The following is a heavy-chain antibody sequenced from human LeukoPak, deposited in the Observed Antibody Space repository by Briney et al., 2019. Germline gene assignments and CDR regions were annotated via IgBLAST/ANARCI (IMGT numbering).Heavy chain of an antibody. D-gene: IGHD2-8*01. CDR3: AREDTGVAFDI. V-gene: IGHV3-48*04. Sequence: GGSLRLSCAASGFTFSSYTMNWVRQAPGKGLEWVSYISGSGIKHYADSVKGRFTISRDNAKNSLYLQMNSLRVEDTAVYYCAREDTGVAFDIWGQGTTVTV. J-gene: IGHJ3*02. CDR1: GFTFSSYT. CDR2: ISGSGIK.